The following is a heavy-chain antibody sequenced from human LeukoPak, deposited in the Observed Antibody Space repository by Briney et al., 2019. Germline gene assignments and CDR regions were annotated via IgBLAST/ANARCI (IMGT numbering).Heavy chain of an antibody. D-gene: IGHD3-16*01. CDR3: AKDTSVVGEDYYYYMDV. CDR2: ISSSGSTI. CDR1: GFTFSDYY. J-gene: IGHJ6*03. Sequence: GGSLRLSCAVSGFTFSDYYMNWIRQAPGKGLEWVSYISSSGSTIYYADSVKGRFTISRDNAKNSLYLQMNSLRAEDTAVYYCAKDTSVVGEDYYYYMDVWGKGTTVTVSS. V-gene: IGHV3-11*01.